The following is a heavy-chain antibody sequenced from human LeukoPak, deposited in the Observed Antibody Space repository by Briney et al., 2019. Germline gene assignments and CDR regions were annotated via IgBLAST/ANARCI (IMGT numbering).Heavy chain of an antibody. Sequence: PSETLSLTCTVSGGSISSYYWSWIRQPAGKGLEWIGRIYTSGSTNYNPSLKSRVTMSVDTSKNQFSLKLSSVTAADTAVYYCANSRRRSYYYYGMDVWGQGTTVTVSS. V-gene: IGHV4-4*07. D-gene: IGHD6-13*01. CDR3: ANSRRRSYYYYGMDV. CDR2: IYTSGST. CDR1: GGSISSYY. J-gene: IGHJ6*02.